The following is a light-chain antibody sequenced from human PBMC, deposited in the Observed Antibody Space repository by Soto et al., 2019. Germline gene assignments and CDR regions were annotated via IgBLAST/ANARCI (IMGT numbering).Light chain of an antibody. V-gene: IGKV3-20*01. CDR1: QSVRGSY. CDR2: GAA. CDR3: QQYVSSST. J-gene: IGKJ1*01. Sequence: EMVLTQSPGTLSLSPGERATLSCRASQSVRGSYLAWYQQKPGQAPRLLIFGAASRATGIPDRFSGRGSGTDFTLTISRLEPEDFAVYYCQQYVSSSTFGQGTKVEIK.